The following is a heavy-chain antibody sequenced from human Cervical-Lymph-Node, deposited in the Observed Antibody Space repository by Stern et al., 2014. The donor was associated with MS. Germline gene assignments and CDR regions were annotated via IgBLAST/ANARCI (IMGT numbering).Heavy chain of an antibody. V-gene: IGHV1-18*01. CDR3: ARDKMHAFDY. CDR2: ISADSGAT. Sequence: VHLVESGTEVKKPGASLIVSCKASGYTFTSYGISWVRQAPGQGLEWVGWISADSGATKYVQTLRDRITLTRDTSTGTAYMELRTLRYEDTAVYYCARDKMHAFDYWGQGTLVSVSS. CDR1: GYTFTSYG. D-gene: IGHD2-8*01. J-gene: IGHJ4*02.